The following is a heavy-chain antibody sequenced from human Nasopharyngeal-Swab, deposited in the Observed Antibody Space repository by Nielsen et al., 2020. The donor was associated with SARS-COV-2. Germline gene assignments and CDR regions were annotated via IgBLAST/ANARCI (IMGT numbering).Heavy chain of an antibody. CDR3: PRCGGGCYSGRDY. CDR2: VSSKGNNYAT. Sequence: GESLKISCAAPGFTFSDYAIHWVRQASGTGLEWVGRVSSKGNNYATAYSASVKGRFIIFRDDPTNTAYLQMNSLKTEDTAMYYCPRCGGGCYSGRDYWGQGTLVTVSS. J-gene: IGHJ4*02. D-gene: IGHD2-15*01. V-gene: IGHV3-73*01. CDR1: GFTFSDYA.